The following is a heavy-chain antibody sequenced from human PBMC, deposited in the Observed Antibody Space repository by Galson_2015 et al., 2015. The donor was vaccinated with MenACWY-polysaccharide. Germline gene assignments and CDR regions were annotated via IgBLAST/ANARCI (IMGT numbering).Heavy chain of an antibody. D-gene: IGHD4-23*01. J-gene: IGHJ4*02. CDR1: GFTFSDHY. CDR2: VRNKVNSYTT. V-gene: IGHV3-72*01. CDR3: TRVRRWPLPPEGLDY. Sequence: SLRLSCAASGFTFSDHYMDWVRQAPGKGLEWIGRVRNKVNSYTTEYAASVRGRFTISGDDSKNSLHLQMNSLKSEDTAIYYCTRVRRWPLPPEGLDYLGRGTLVTVSS.